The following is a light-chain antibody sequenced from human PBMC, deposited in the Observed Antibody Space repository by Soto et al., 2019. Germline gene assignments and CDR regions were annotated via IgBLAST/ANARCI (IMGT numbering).Light chain of an antibody. V-gene: IGKV4-1*01. CDR2: WAS. J-gene: IGKJ1*01. CDR3: QQYYSLPWT. Sequence: DIGMTQTPDSLAVSLGERATIKCKSSQSVLYNSNNDSYLTWYQQKAGQSPKVLIYWASTRESGVPDRFSGSGSGTDFTLTISSLQAEDVAVYYCQQYYSLPWTFGQGTKVEIK. CDR1: QSVLYNSNNDSY.